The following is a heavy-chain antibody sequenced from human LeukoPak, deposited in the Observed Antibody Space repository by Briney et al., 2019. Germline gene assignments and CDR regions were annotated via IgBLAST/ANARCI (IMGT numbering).Heavy chain of an antibody. CDR2: MNPNSGNT. CDR3: ARRPIVVVPAAIKPPYYYYYMDV. Sequence: ASVKVSCKASGYTFTSYDINWVRRATGQGLEWMGWMNPNSGNTGYAQKFQGRVTITRNTSISTAYMELSSLRSEDTAVYYCARRPIVVVPAAIKPPYYYYYMDVWGKGTTVTVSS. D-gene: IGHD2-2*01. CDR1: GYTFTSYD. J-gene: IGHJ6*03. V-gene: IGHV1-8*03.